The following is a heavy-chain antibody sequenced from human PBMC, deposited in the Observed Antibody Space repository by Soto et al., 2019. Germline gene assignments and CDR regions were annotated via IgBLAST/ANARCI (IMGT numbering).Heavy chain of an antibody. V-gene: IGHV4-39*01. CDR1: GGAIRNSIYY. Sequence: ETLSLTCTFSGGAIRNSIYYWGWIRQPPGKGLEWIGTIYYDGSVAYSPSLKSRVTLSVDTSRNHFSVKINSVTAADTAVYFCARHRIAVAGPLDYWGQGTLVTVSS. D-gene: IGHD6-19*01. CDR3: ARHRIAVAGPLDY. J-gene: IGHJ4*02. CDR2: IYYDGSV.